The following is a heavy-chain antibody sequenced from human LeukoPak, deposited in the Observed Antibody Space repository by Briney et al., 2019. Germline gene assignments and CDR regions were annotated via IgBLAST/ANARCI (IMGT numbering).Heavy chain of an antibody. CDR1: GDSISNYY. J-gene: IGHJ4*02. CDR3: ARGERATHYFDY. CDR2: IYTSGST. V-gene: IGHV4-4*07. Sequence: SETLSLTCTVSGDSISNYYWSWIRQPAGKGLEWIGRIYTSGSTNYNPSLKSRVTMSVDTSKNHFSLRLSSVTAADTAVYYCARGERATHYFDYWGQGTLVTVSS.